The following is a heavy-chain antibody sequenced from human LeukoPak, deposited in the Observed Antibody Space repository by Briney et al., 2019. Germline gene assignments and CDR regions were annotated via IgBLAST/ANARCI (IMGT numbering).Heavy chain of an antibody. D-gene: IGHD1-26*01. CDR1: GITFRNYA. J-gene: IGHJ4*02. V-gene: IGHV3-30*03. CDR2: ISSDGNSK. Sequence: PGRSLRLSCAASGITFRNYAMFWVRQAPGKGLEWVAIISSDGNSKYYTDSVKGRFTISRDNSKNTVYLQMNSLRAEDTAVYYCARMLKGGSSYFDYWGQGTLVTVSS. CDR3: ARMLKGGSSYFDY.